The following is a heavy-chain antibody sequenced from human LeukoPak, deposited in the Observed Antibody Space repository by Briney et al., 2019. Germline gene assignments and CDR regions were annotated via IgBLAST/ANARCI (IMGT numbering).Heavy chain of an antibody. D-gene: IGHD6-19*01. J-gene: IGHJ4*02. V-gene: IGHV4-4*07. CDR3: ARVSRIAVAGNYFDY. CDR1: GGSISSYY. Sequence: SETLSLTCTVSGGSISSYYWSWIRQPAGKGLEWIGRIYTSGSTNYNPSLKSRVTMSVDTSKNQFSLKLSSVTAADTAVYYCARVSRIAVAGNYFDYWGQGTLVTVSS. CDR2: IYTSGST.